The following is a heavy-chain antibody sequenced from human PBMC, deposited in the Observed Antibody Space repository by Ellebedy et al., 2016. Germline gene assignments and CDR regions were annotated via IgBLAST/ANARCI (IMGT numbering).Heavy chain of an antibody. CDR1: GFTFSSYA. CDR3: ARVLQY. V-gene: IGHV3-30-3*01. CDR2: ISYDGSNK. D-gene: IGHD4-11*01. J-gene: IGHJ4*02. Sequence: GESLKISXAASGFTFSSYAMHWVRQAPGKGLEWVAVISYDGSNKYYADSVKGRFTISRDNSKNTLYLQMNSLRAEDTAVYYCARVLQYWGQGTLVTVSS.